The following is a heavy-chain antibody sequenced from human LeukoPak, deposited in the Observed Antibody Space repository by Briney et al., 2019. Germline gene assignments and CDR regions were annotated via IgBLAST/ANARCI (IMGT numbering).Heavy chain of an antibody. CDR3: ARYGYSSGLYYFDY. J-gene: IGHJ4*02. CDR1: GGPISSYY. V-gene: IGHV4-59*01. Sequence: SETLSLTCTVSGGPISSYYWSWIRQPTGMGLGWIGYMYYSGYTNYNPSLKSRVTTSVDMSKNQFSLKLSSVTAADTAVYYCARYGYSSGLYYFDYWGQGTLVTVSS. CDR2: MYYSGYT. D-gene: IGHD6-19*01.